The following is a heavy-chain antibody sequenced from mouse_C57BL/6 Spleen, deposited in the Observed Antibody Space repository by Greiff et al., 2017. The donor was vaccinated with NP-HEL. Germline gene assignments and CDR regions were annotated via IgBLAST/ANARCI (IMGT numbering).Heavy chain of an antibody. CDR2: ISYDGSN. CDR1: GYSITSGYY. J-gene: IGHJ2*01. D-gene: IGHD2-3*01. CDR3: AREGDGYYVYFDY. Sequence: ESGPGLVKPSQSLSLTCSVTGYSITSGYYWNWIRQFPGNKLEWMGYISYDGSNNYNPSLKNRISITRDTSKNQFFLKLNSVTTEDTATYYCAREGDGYYVYFDYWGQGTTLTVSS. V-gene: IGHV3-6*01.